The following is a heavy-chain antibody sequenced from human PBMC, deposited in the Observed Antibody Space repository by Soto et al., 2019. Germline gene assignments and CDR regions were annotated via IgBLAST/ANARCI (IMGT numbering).Heavy chain of an antibody. CDR1: GGSMTGHA. CDR3: VRGKSYSVYDF. V-gene: IGHV4-4*07. CDR2: FYPSGSA. J-gene: IGHJ4*02. D-gene: IGHD5-12*01. Sequence: SETLSLTCSVSGGSMTGHAWVWIRQAAGKGLEWIGHFYPSGSASYNPTLRSRLTMSLDTSHNHFFLNLTSATTADTAVYYCVRGKSYSVYDFWGPGTLVTV.